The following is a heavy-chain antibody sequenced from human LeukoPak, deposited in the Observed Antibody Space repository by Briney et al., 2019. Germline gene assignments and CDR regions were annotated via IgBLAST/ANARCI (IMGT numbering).Heavy chain of an antibody. CDR2: IYPIGST. D-gene: IGHD3-10*01. CDR3: ARGRGSGSSLNWFDP. J-gene: IGHJ5*02. CDR1: GGSISSYY. V-gene: IGHV4-4*07. Sequence: SETLSLTCTVSGGSISSYYWSWIRQPAGKGLEWIGRIYPIGSTKYNPSLKSRVTISVDNSKNQFSLKLSSVTATDTAVYYCARGRGSGSSLNWFDPWGQGTLVTVSS.